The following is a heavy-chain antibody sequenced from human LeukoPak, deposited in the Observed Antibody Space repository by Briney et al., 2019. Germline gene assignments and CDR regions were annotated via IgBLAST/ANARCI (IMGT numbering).Heavy chain of an antibody. D-gene: IGHD3-22*01. CDR2: IKQDGSEK. CDR1: GFTFSSYW. J-gene: IGHJ1*01. V-gene: IGHV3-7*01. CDR3: ARDNSYFPYYDSSGEYFQH. Sequence: GGSLRLSCAASGFTFSSYWMSWVRQAPGKGLEWVANIKQDGSEKYYVDSVKGRFTISRDNAKNSLYLQMSSLRAEDTAVYYCARDNSYFPYYDSSGEYFQHWGQGTLVTVSS.